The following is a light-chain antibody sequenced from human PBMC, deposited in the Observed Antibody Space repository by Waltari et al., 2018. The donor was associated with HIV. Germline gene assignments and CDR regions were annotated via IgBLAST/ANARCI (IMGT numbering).Light chain of an antibody. CDR1: SGHSNYA. J-gene: IGLJ3*02. Sequence: QLVLTQSPSASASLGASVKLTCTLSSGHSNYAIAWHQQQPEKGPRYLMKCNSDGSHSKGDGIPDRFSGSSSGADRYLTISSLQSEDEADYYCQTWGTGSLVFGGGTKLTVL. V-gene: IGLV4-69*01. CDR3: QTWGTGSLV. CDR2: CNSDGSH.